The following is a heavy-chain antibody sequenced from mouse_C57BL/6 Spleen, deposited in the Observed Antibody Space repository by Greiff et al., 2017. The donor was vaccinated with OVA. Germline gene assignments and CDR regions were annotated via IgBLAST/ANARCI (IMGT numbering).Heavy chain of an antibody. CDR3: AKSAGYYFDY. Sequence: QVQLQQSGADLVQPGASVKISCKASGYAFSSYWMTWVQQRPGKGLEWIGQIYPGGGDTNYNGKFKGKATLTADKSSSTAYMQLSSLTSEDSAVYFSAKSAGYYFDYGGQGTTLTVSS. CDR2: IYPGGGDT. CDR1: GYAFSSYW. D-gene: IGHD3-2*02. J-gene: IGHJ2*01. V-gene: IGHV1-80*01.